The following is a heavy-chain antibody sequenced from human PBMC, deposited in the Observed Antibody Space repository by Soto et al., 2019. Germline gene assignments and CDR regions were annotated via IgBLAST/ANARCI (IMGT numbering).Heavy chain of an antibody. CDR2: IIPIFETA. CDR1: GDSFSSYA. V-gene: IGHV1-69*01. D-gene: IGHD6-13*01. Sequence: QVQLVQSGAEMKKPGASVKVSCKFSGDSFSSYASSWVRQAPGEGLEWVGGIIPIFETANYAQNFQGRVTITAVESTTTAYLEVTRLRPQDTAVSYCAASDSRSWQNDYWGLGTLIP. CDR3: AASDSRSWQNDY. J-gene: IGHJ4*02.